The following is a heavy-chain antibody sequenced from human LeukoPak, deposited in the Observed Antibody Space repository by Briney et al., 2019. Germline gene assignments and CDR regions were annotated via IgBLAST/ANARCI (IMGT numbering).Heavy chain of an antibody. CDR1: GFTFRNYG. CDR2: ISSSGTTI. D-gene: IGHD2-2*01. J-gene: IGHJ4*02. V-gene: IGHV3-48*04. Sequence: GGSLRLSCAVSGFTFRNYGMHWVRQAPGKGLQWVSDISSSGTTIYYADSVKGRFTISRDNAKNSLYLQMNSLRAEDTAVYYCARKYCSTTSCLFDNWGQGTLVTVSS. CDR3: ARKYCSTTSCLFDN.